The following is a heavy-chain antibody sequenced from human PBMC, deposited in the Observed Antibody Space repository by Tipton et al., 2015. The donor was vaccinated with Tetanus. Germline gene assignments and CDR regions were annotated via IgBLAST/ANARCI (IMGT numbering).Heavy chain of an antibody. Sequence: QLVQSGAEAKKHGASVKVSCKASGYTFTHYRVNWVRQAPGQGLELMGWISPFNENVNHAEKFKGRLTMTTDRSTATVYMDLRCLRSDDTAVYYCAGGRGLGPLEYFEPWGQGTLVTVSS. CDR3: AGGRGLGPLEYFEP. D-gene: IGHD3/OR15-3a*01. CDR1: GYTFTHYR. V-gene: IGHV1-18*01. J-gene: IGHJ5*02. CDR2: ISPFNENV.